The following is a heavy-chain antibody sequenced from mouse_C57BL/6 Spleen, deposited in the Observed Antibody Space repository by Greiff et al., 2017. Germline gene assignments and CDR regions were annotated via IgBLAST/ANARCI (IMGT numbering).Heavy chain of an antibody. D-gene: IGHD1-1*01. CDR2: ISSGGSYT. V-gene: IGHV5-6*01. CDR3: ARPALITTVVAPFDY. J-gene: IGHJ2*01. CDR1: GFTFSSYG. Sequence: EVQRVESGGDLVKPGGSLKLSCAASGFTFSSYGMSWVRQTPDKRLEWVATISSGGSYTYYPDSVKGRFTISRDNAKNTLYLQMSSLKSEDTAMYYCARPALITTVVAPFDYWGQGTTLTVSS.